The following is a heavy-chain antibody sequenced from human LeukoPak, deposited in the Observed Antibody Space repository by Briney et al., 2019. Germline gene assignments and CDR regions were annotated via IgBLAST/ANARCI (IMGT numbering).Heavy chain of an antibody. Sequence: GGSLRLSCAGSGFTFSGAWLSWVRQAPGKGLEWIGRIQGGGTTDYAAPVKGRFTISRDDSKATLYLQMNSLKTEDTAIFYCTTVTHFYLGGQGILVTVSS. CDR1: GFTFSGAW. J-gene: IGHJ4*02. CDR2: IQGGGTT. V-gene: IGHV3-15*01. D-gene: IGHD2/OR15-2a*01. CDR3: TTVTHFYL.